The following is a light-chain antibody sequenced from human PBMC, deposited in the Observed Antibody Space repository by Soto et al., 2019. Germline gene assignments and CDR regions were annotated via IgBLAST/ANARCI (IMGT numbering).Light chain of an antibody. V-gene: IGKV2-28*01. CDR3: MQGLQAHLT. J-gene: IGKJ1*01. CDR2: LVS. Sequence: DIVMTQPPLSLPVTPGEPASISFRSSQSLLHSNGYYYLDWYLQKPGQSPQLLIYLVSNRASGVRGRLSGSRSVKDFTLKTSRVEAEDVGVYYWMQGLQAHLTVGHRTQVDIK. CDR1: QSLLHSNGYYY.